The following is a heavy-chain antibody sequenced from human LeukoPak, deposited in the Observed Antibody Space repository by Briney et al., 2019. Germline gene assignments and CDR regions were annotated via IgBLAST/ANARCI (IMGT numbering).Heavy chain of an antibody. D-gene: IGHD3-3*01. CDR2: IYSGGST. Sequence: RSGGSLRLSCAASGFTVSSNYMSWVRQAPGKGLEWVSVIYSGGSTYYADSVKGRFTISRDNSKNTLYLQMNSLRAEDTAVYYCARVLRFLNYYNTRFDPWGQGTLVTVSS. J-gene: IGHJ5*02. CDR3: ARVLRFLNYYNTRFDP. V-gene: IGHV3-66*01. CDR1: GFTVSSNY.